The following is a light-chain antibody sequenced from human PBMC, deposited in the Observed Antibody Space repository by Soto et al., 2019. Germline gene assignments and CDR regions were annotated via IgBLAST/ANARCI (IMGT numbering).Light chain of an antibody. Sequence: QSVLTQPASVSGSPGQSITISCTGTSSDVGSYKLVSWYQQHPGKAPKFMIYEVSKRPSGVSNRFSGSKSGNTASLTISGLQAEDEADYYCCSYAGSSTYVFGTGTKVTVL. CDR1: SSDVGSYKL. CDR3: CSYAGSSTYV. CDR2: EVS. J-gene: IGLJ1*01. V-gene: IGLV2-23*02.